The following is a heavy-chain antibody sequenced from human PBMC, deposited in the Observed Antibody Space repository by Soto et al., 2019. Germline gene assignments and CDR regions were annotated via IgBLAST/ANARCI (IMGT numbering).Heavy chain of an antibody. CDR1: GYTFTSYA. CDR3: ARSTGSYSVWFDP. CDR2: INAGNGNT. D-gene: IGHD1-26*01. J-gene: IGHJ5*02. Sequence: ASVKVSCKASGYTFTSYAMHWVRQAPGQRLEWMGWINAGNGNTKYSQKFQGRVTITRDTSASTAYMEPSSLRSEDTAVYYCARSTGSYSVWFDPWGQGTLVTVSS. V-gene: IGHV1-3*01.